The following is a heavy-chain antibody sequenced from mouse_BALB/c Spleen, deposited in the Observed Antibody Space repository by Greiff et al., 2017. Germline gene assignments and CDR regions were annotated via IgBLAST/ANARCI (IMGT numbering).Heavy chain of an antibody. CDR2: IYPGNSDT. CDR1: GYSFTSYW. J-gene: IGHJ1*01. D-gene: IGHD1-1*01. CDR3: TRRDPTVVPVFDV. V-gene: IGHV1-5*01. Sequence: EVQLQESGTVLARPGASVKMSCKASGYSFTSYWMHWVKQRPGQGLEWIGAIYPGNSDTSYNQKFKGKAKLTAVTSASTAYMELSSLTNEDSAVYYCTRRDPTVVPVFDVWGAGTTVTVSS.